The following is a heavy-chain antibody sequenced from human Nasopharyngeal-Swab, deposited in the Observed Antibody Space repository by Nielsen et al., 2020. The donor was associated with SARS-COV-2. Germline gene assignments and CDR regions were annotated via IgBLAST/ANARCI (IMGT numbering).Heavy chain of an antibody. CDR3: ARAGTYYDILTGYYKGGIDY. Sequence: GESLKISCAASRFTVSSNYMSWVRQAPGKGLEWVSVIYSGGSTYYADSVKGRFTISRDNSKNPLYLQMNSLRAEDTAVYYCARAGTYYDILTGYYKGGIDYWGQGTLVTVSS. J-gene: IGHJ4*02. CDR1: RFTVSSNY. CDR2: IYSGGST. D-gene: IGHD3-9*01. V-gene: IGHV3-66*01.